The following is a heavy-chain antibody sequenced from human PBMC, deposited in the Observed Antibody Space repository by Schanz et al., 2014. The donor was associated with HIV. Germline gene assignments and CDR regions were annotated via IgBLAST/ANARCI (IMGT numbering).Heavy chain of an antibody. CDR3: ARTYTGDWSTGAD. CDR1: GGTFSSDA. Sequence: QVQLVQSGAEVKKPGSSVKVSCKASGGTFSSDAFIWVRQAPGQGLEWMGGIIPIFGTANYAPKFQGRVTITADKSTSTVYMDLSSLRSEDTAVYYCARTYTGDWSTGADWGRGTLVTVSS. V-gene: IGHV1-69*06. J-gene: IGHJ4*02. D-gene: IGHD2-21*02. CDR2: IIPIFGTA.